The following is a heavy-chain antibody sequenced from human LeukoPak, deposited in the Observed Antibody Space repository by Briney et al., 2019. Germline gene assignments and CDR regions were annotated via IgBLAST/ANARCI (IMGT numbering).Heavy chain of an antibody. Sequence: KPSETLSLTCAVYGGSFSGYYWSWIRQPPGKGLEWIGEINHSGSTNYNPSLKSRVTISVDTSKNQFSLKLSSVTAADTAVYYCVANTVTTSYYFDYWGQGTLVTVSS. CDR2: INHSGST. V-gene: IGHV4-34*01. CDR1: GGSFSGYY. J-gene: IGHJ4*02. D-gene: IGHD4-17*01. CDR3: VANTVTTSYYFDY.